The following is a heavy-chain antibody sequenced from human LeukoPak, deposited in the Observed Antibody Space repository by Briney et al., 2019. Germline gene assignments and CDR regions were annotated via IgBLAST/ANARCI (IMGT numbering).Heavy chain of an antibody. Sequence: PSETLSLTCTVSGGSISSGSYYWSWIRQPAEKGLEWIGRIYTSGSTNYNPSLKSRITISVDTSKNQFSLKLSSVTAADTAVYYCARGRGDGYNYWYFDYWGQGTLVTVSS. D-gene: IGHD5-24*01. CDR2: IYTSGST. J-gene: IGHJ4*02. CDR3: ARGRGDGYNYWYFDY. V-gene: IGHV4-61*02. CDR1: GGSISSGSYY.